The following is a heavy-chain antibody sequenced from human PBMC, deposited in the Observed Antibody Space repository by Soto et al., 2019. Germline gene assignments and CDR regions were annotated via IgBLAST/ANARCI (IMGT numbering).Heavy chain of an antibody. J-gene: IGHJ6*02. Sequence: QVQLVESGGGVVHPGGSQRLSCAASGFNFTYYIMNWVRQAPGKGLEWVAVMSYDGTSKFYTDSVKGRFTISRDTSKNTLYLQMSSLRVEDTAIYYCARINVLRYFDWRTGGMDVWGQGTTVFVSS. V-gene: IGHV3-30*04. CDR2: MSYDGTSK. CDR3: ARINVLRYFDWRTGGMDV. D-gene: IGHD3-9*01. CDR1: GFNFTYYI.